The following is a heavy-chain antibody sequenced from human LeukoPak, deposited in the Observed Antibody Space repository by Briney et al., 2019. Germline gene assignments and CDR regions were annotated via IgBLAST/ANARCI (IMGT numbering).Heavy chain of an antibody. V-gene: IGHV3-21*01. Sequence: SGGSLRLSCAASGFTFSSYAMSWVRQAPGKGLEWVSSISSSSSYIYYADSVKGRFTISRDNAKNSLYLQMNSLRAEDTAVYYCARAGAVAGYYFDYWGQGTLVTVSS. D-gene: IGHD6-19*01. CDR2: ISSSSSYI. J-gene: IGHJ4*02. CDR3: ARAGAVAGYYFDY. CDR1: GFTFSSYA.